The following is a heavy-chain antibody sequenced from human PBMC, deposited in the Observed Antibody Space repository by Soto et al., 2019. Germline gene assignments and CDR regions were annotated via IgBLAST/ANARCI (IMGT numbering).Heavy chain of an antibody. CDR2: INSDGSST. D-gene: IGHD2-15*01. V-gene: IGHV3-74*01. J-gene: IGHJ4*02. Sequence: GGSLRLSCAASGFTFSSYWMHWVRQAPGKGLVWVSRINSDGSSTSYADSVKGRFTISRDNAKNTLYLQMNSLRAEDTAVYYCAREDVVVVAATLWPGFDYWGQGTLVTVSS. CDR3: AREDVVVVAATLWPGFDY. CDR1: GFTFSSYW.